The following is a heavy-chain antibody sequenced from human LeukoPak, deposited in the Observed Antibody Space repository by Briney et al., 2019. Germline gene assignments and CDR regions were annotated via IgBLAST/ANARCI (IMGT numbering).Heavy chain of an antibody. CDR3: ARVPTQDYYDSSGYSDY. V-gene: IGHV3-7*01. CDR1: GFTFSSYW. D-gene: IGHD3-22*01. Sequence: AGSLRLSCAASGFTFSSYWMSWVRQAPGKGLEWVANIKQDGSEKYYVDSVKGRFTISRDNAKNSLYLQMNSLRAEDTAVYYCARVPTQDYYDSSGYSDYWGQGTLVTVSS. CDR2: IKQDGSEK. J-gene: IGHJ4*02.